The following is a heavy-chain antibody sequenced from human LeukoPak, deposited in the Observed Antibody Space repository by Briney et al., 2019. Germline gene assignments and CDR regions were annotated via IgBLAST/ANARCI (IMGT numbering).Heavy chain of an antibody. CDR2: ISSSSSYI. V-gene: IGHV3-21*04. CDR1: GFTFSSYS. J-gene: IGHJ4*02. D-gene: IGHD7-27*01. Sequence: GGSLRLSCAASGFTFSSYSMNWVRQAPGKGLEWVSSISSSSSYIYYADSVKGRFTISRDNAKNSLYLQMNSLRAEDTAVYYCATYTDNSGYFDYWGQGTLVTVSS. CDR3: ATYTDNSGYFDY.